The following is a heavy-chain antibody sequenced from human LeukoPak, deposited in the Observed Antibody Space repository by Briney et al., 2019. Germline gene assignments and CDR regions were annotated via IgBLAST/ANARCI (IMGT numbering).Heavy chain of an antibody. V-gene: IGHV4-59*01. CDR2: IYYSGST. D-gene: IGHD4-17*01. CDR3: ARVDYGDYSYYYYMDV. J-gene: IGHJ6*03. CDR1: GGSISSYY. Sequence: SETLSLTCTVSGGSISSYYWSWIRRPPGKGLEWLGYIYYSGSTNYNPSLTSRVTISVDTSKNQFSLKLSSVTAADTAVYYCARVDYGDYSYYYYMDVWGKGTTVTVSS.